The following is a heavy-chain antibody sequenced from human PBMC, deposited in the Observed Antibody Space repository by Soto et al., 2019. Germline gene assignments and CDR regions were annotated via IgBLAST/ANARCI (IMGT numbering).Heavy chain of an antibody. CDR2: IWYDGSNK. D-gene: IGHD4-4*01. J-gene: IGHJ5*02. CDR3: ARDNSNYNLEGNWFDP. V-gene: IGHV3-33*01. CDR1: GFTFSSYG. Sequence: VGSLRLSCAASGFTFSSYGMHWVRQAPGKGLEWVAVIWYDGSNKYYADSVKGRFTISRDNSKNTLYLQMNSLRAEDTAVYYCARDNSNYNLEGNWFDPWGQGTLVTVSS.